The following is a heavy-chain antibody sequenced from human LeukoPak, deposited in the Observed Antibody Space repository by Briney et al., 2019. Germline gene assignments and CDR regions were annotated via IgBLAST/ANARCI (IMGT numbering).Heavy chain of an antibody. CDR3: ARTHSDFWSGYPLRFDP. J-gene: IGHJ5*02. CDR2: IYHSGST. Sequence: PSETLSLTCAVSGYSISSGYYWGWIRQPPGKGLEWIGSIYHSGSTYYNPSLKGRVTISVDTSKNQFSLKLSSVTAADTAVYYCARTHSDFWSGYPLRFDPWGQGTLVTVSS. D-gene: IGHD3-3*01. V-gene: IGHV4-38-2*01. CDR1: GYSISSGYY.